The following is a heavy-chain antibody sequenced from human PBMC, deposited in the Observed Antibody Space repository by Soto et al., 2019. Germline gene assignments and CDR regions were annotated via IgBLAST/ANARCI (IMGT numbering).Heavy chain of an antibody. D-gene: IGHD3-22*01. V-gene: IGHV1-18*04. CDR1: GYTFTSYG. CDR3: ARDSTTMIVVVPNSFDI. Sequence: ASVKVSCKASGYTFTSYGISWVRQAPGQGLEWMGWISAYNGNTNYAQKLQGRVTMTTDTSTSTAYMELRSPRSDDTAVYYCARDSTTMIVVVPNSFDIWGQGTMVTVSS. J-gene: IGHJ3*02. CDR2: ISAYNGNT.